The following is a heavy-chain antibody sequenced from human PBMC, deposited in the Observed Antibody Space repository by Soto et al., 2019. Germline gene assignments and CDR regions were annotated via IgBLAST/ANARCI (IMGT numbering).Heavy chain of an antibody. D-gene: IGHD3-3*01. CDR2: IYWDGDK. CDR1: GFSLSTSGAA. V-gene: IGHV2-5*02. Sequence: QINLIESGPTLVKPTQTLTLTCTFSGFSLSTSGAAVGWVRQPPGRALEWLALIYWDGDKRYNASLGNRLTITKDTSMNQVVLTLTNVDPADTATYYCAHRATMTIFGLIIDNGFWFDPWGQGTRVSVSS. CDR3: AHRATMTIFGLIIDNGFWFDP. J-gene: IGHJ5*02.